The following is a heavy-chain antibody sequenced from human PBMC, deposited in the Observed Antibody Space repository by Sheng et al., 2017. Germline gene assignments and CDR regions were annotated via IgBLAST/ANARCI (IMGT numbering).Heavy chain of an antibody. CDR3: ARDSTDYYDSSGRDY. CDR2: IKQDGSEK. V-gene: IGHV3-7*01. D-gene: IGHD3-22*01. CDR1: GFTFSSYW. Sequence: EVQLVESGGGLVQPGGSLRLSCAASGFTFSSYWMSWVRQAPGKGLEWVANIKQDGSEKYYVDSVKGRFTISRDNAKNSLYLQMNSLRAEDTAVYYCARDSTDYYDSSGRDYWGQGTLVTVSS. J-gene: IGHJ4*02.